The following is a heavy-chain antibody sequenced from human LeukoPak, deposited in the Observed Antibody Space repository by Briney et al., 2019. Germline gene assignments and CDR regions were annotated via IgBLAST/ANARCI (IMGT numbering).Heavy chain of an antibody. Sequence: SQTLSLTCTASGGSISSGSYYWSWIRQPAGKGLEWIGRIYTSGSTNYNPSLKSRVTISVDTSKNQFSLKLSSVTAADTAVYYCARELTGSSSSWYAFDYWGQGTLVTASS. J-gene: IGHJ4*02. CDR1: GGSISSGSYY. D-gene: IGHD6-13*01. V-gene: IGHV4-61*02. CDR2: IYTSGST. CDR3: ARELTGSSSSWYAFDY.